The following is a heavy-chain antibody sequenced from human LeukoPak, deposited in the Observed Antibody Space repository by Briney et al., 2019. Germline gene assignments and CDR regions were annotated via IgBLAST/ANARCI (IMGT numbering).Heavy chain of an antibody. V-gene: IGHV3-74*01. CDR3: ARDDYYGVSDY. D-gene: IGHD3-10*01. CDR1: GSYW. Sequence: PGGSLRLSCAASGSYWMHWVRQAPGKGLVWVSHINSDGSWTSYADSVKGRFTISKDNAKNTVYLQMNNLRAEDTAVYYCARDDYYGVSDYWGQGTLVTVSS. J-gene: IGHJ4*02. CDR2: INSDGSWT.